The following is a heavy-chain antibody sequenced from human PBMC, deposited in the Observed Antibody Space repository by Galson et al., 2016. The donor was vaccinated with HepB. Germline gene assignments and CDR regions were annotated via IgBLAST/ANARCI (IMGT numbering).Heavy chain of an antibody. J-gene: IGHJ5*01. Sequence: TLSLTCTVSGGSITSGGDHWSWIRQHPGKGLEWIGYIYYGGTTYYNPSLKSRITISVDTSNNQFSLRLSSVTAADAAIYYCARGWGAIRGIGTWFDSWGQGTLVSASS. CDR2: IYYGGTT. CDR3: ARGWGAIRGIGTWFDS. D-gene: IGHD3-10*01. V-gene: IGHV4-31*03. CDR1: GGSITSGGDH.